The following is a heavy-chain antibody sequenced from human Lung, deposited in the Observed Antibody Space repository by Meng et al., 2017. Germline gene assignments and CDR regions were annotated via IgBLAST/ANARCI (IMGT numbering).Heavy chain of an antibody. CDR3: ARGLGEAVVPRTMFDY. CDR1: GGSISSSNW. V-gene: IGHV4-4*02. D-gene: IGHD2-2*01. Sequence: GQRQEPGPGLVKPSGTLSLTCGVSGGSISSSNWWSWVRQPPGKGLEWIGEIYHSGGTKYNPSLKSRVTISVDKSKNQFSLKLSSVTAADTAVYYCARGLGEAVVPRTMFDYWGQGTLVTVSS. CDR2: IYHSGGT. J-gene: IGHJ4*02.